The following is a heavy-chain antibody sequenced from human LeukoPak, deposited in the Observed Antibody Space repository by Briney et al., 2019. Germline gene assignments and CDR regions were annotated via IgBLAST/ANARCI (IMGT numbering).Heavy chain of an antibody. V-gene: IGHV4-59*02. J-gene: IGHJ3*02. D-gene: IGHD1-26*01. Sequence: SETLSLTCTVSGGSVSSYYWSWVRQPPGEGLEWIAYVYNSGSTNYNTSLKRRVTISVDRSKNQFSLKMNSVTAADTAVYCCVRDWEGFNFDIWGQGTMVTVSS. CDR2: VYNSGST. CDR1: GGSVSSYY. CDR3: VRDWEGFNFDI.